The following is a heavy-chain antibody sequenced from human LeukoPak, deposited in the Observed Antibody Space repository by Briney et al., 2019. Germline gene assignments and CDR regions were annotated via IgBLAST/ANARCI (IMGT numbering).Heavy chain of an antibody. Sequence: SGGSLRLSCAASGFTFSSYGMHWVRQAPGKGLEWVAVISYDGSNKYYAGSVKGRFTISRDNSKNTLYLQMNSLRAEDTAVYYCAKDHHIIVATIGFDYWGQGTLVTVSS. CDR2: ISYDGSNK. CDR3: AKDHHIIVATIGFDY. V-gene: IGHV3-30*18. CDR1: GFTFSSYG. J-gene: IGHJ4*02. D-gene: IGHD5-12*01.